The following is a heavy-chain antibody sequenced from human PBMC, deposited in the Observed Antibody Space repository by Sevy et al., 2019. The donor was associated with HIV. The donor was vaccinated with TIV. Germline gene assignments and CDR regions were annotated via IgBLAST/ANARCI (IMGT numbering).Heavy chain of an antibody. Sequence: GGSLRLSCAASGFTVSSDWMHWVRQEPGKGLMWVSSINSDGYITNYADSVKGRFTISRDNAKNTLNLQMNSLRAEDTAVYYCARSQYCSGGSCLGYWGQGTLVTVSS. J-gene: IGHJ4*02. D-gene: IGHD2-15*01. CDR3: ARSQYCSGGSCLGY. V-gene: IGHV3-74*01. CDR1: GFTVSSDW. CDR2: INSDGYIT.